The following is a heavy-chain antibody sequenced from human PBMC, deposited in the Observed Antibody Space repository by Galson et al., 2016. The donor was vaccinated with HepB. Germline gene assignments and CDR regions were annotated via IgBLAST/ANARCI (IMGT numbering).Heavy chain of an antibody. J-gene: IGHJ5*02. CDR3: AKDRQYCDGSSCYLRP. CDR1: GFTFTSYA. V-gene: IGHV3-23*01. CDR2: ISGDRSHI. D-gene: IGHD2-2*01. Sequence: SLRLSCAASGFTFTSYAMTWVRQTPGKGLEWVSSISGDRSHIYYADSVKGRFAISRDNSKNTLYLQMNSLRAEDTAVYYCAKDRQYCDGSSCYLRPWGQGTLVTVSS.